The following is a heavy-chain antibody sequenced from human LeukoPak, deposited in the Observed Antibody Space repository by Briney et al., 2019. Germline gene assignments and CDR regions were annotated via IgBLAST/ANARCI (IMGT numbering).Heavy chain of an antibody. V-gene: IGHV4-31*03. CDR2: IYYSGST. J-gene: IGHJ4*02. CDR3: ARGDNWGSGIFDY. CDR1: GGSISSGGYY. Sequence: PSETLSLTCTVSGGSISSGGYYWSWIRQHPGKGLEWIGYIYYSGSTYYNPSLKSRVTISVDTSKNQFSLKLSSVTAADTAVYYCARGDNWGSGIFDYWGQGTLVTFSS. D-gene: IGHD7-27*01.